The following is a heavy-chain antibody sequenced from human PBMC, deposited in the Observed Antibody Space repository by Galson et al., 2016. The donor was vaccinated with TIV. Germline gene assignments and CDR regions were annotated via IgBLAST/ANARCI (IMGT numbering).Heavy chain of an antibody. Sequence: SVKVSCKASGHSFLTYDINWVRQATGQGLEWMGWMNPNTGKTGYAQKFQGRVTMTRNISVSTAYMELSGLRSEDTAVYYCARGDTGRHYEAYFDSWDQGTVVTVSS. J-gene: IGHJ4*02. V-gene: IGHV1-8*02. D-gene: IGHD3-3*01. CDR1: GHSFLTYD. CDR2: MNPNTGKT. CDR3: ARGDTGRHYEAYFDS.